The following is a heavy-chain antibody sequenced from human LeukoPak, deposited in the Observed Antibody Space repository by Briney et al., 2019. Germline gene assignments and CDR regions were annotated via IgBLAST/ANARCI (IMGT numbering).Heavy chain of an antibody. D-gene: IGHD2-2*01. CDR1: GFTFSDFY. CDR2: ISRGSGSTR. V-gene: IGHV3-11*01. Sequence: PGGSLRLSCAASGFTFSDFYMSWFRQVPGKGLEAVAYISRGSGSTRYYTDSARGRFTISRDNGENEVYLQMNSLRTDDTAVYYCVRYAPVDHWGRGAQVTVSS. J-gene: IGHJ4*02. CDR3: VRYAPVDH.